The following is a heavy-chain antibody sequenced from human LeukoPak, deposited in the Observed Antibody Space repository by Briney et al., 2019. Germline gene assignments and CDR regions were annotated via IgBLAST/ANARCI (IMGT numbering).Heavy chain of an antibody. Sequence: PGGSLRLSCAVSGFTFSRYWMNWVREAPGKGLEWVASIRQDGNEKSYVDSVKGRFTISRDNTKDSLYLQIDSLRAEDTAMYFCARDGTAPGLYFDLWGQGTLVTASS. CDR1: GFTFSRYW. D-gene: IGHD6-13*01. V-gene: IGHV3-7*01. CDR3: ARDGTAPGLYFDL. J-gene: IGHJ4*01. CDR2: IRQDGNEK.